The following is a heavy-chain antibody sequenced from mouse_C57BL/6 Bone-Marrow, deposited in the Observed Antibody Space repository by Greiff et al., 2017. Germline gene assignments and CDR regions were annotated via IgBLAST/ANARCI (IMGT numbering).Heavy chain of an antibody. CDR2: IDPENGDT. V-gene: IGHV14-4*01. D-gene: IGHD1-1*01. Sequence: EVKLQESGAELVRPGASVKVSCTASGFNIKDDYMHWVKQRPEQGLEWIGWIDPENGDTEYAKKFQGKATITADTSSSTAYLQLSSLTSDDTAVYYCTAYGLDYWGQGTLVTVSA. CDR1: GFNIKDDY. J-gene: IGHJ3*01. CDR3: TAYGLDY.